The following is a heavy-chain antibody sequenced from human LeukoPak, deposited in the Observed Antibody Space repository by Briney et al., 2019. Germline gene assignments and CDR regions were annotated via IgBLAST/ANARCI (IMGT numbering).Heavy chain of an antibody. CDR2: ITRSSSAK. D-gene: IGHD4-17*01. Sequence: GGSLRLSCVASGFTFSSYSMNWVRQAPGKGLEWVSYITRSSSAKFYADSVKGRFTISRDNSKNTLYLQMNSLRAEDTAVYYCARDRSVRIGDTYYFDYWGQGTLVTVSS. V-gene: IGHV3-48*01. CDR1: GFTFSSYS. CDR3: ARDRSVRIGDTYYFDY. J-gene: IGHJ4*02.